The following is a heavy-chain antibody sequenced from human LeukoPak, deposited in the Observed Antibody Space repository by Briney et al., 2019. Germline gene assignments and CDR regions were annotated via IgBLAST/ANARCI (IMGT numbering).Heavy chain of an antibody. CDR1: GITFSDVS. J-gene: IGHJ4*02. CDR2: IGPDGTDT. CDR3: ARTARLLDY. Sequence: GGSLRLSCVASGITFSDVSMTWIRQAPGRGPQWVSYIGPDGTDTVYADSVEGRFTISRDNAQKSLYLQMNNLRADDTAVYYCARTARLLDYWGQGTLVTVSS. V-gene: IGHV3-11*01.